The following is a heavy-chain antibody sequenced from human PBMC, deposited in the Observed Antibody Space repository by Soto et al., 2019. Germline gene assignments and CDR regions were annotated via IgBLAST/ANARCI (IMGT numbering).Heavy chain of an antibody. D-gene: IGHD3-22*01. J-gene: IGHJ4*02. CDR3: ARLGGFYQAFDS. V-gene: IGHV4-59*08. Sequence: PSEALSLTCTVSGGSISRYYWSWIRQPPGKGLEWIGYIYYSGITDYNPSLKSRVAISVDRSKNQFSLKLTSVTAADTAVYYCARLGGFYQAFDSWGQGTLVTVSS. CDR2: IYYSGIT. CDR1: GGSISRYY.